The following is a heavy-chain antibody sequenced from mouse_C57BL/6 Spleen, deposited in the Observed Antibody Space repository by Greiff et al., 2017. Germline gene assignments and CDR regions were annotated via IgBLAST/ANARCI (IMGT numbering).Heavy chain of an antibody. D-gene: IGHD3-2*02. Sequence: VQLQQSGAELVKPGASVKLSCKASGYTFTSYWMHWVQQSPGRGLEWIGRIDPNSGGTKYNEKLKGKATLTVAKASSTAYMQLSSLTSEDSAVYYCAVIDSSGYDDYWGQGTTLTVSS. CDR1: GYTFTSYW. V-gene: IGHV1-72*01. CDR2: IDPNSGGT. J-gene: IGHJ2*01. CDR3: AVIDSSGYDDY.